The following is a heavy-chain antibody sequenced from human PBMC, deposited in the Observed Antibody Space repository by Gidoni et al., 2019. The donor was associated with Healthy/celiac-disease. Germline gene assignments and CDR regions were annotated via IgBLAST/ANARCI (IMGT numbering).Heavy chain of an antibody. CDR2: MNPNSGNT. J-gene: IGHJ6*02. CDR3: AGWGYGGDGGDYYYGMDV. CDR1: GYTFPSYD. D-gene: IGHD1-26*01. Sequence: QVQLVQSGAEVKKPGASVNVSCKASGYTFPSYDITWVRQANGQGLGWMGWMNPNSGNTGYAQKFQGRVTITKNTSISRAYMELGSLRSEDTAVDYWAGWGYGGDGGDYYYGMDVWGQGTTVTVSS. V-gene: IGHV1-8*01.